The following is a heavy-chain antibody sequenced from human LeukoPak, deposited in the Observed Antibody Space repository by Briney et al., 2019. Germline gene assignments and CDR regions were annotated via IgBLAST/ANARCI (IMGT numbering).Heavy chain of an antibody. D-gene: IGHD3-10*01. Sequence: GGSLRLSCAASGFTFGSYSMNWVRQAPGKGLEWVSSISTGSDYIYYADSVKGRFTISRDNAENSLFLQVNSLRAEDTAVYYCARDEENALLWFGELSNPFGYYYGMDVWGQGTTVTVSS. CDR1: GFTFGSYS. V-gene: IGHV3-21*04. CDR2: ISTGSDYI. J-gene: IGHJ6*02. CDR3: ARDEENALLWFGELSNPFGYYYGMDV.